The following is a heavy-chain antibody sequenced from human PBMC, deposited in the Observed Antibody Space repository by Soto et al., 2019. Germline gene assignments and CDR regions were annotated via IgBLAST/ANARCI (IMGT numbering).Heavy chain of an antibody. Sequence: QLQLQESGSGLVKPSQTLSLTCAVSGGSISSGGYSWSWIRQPPGKGLEWIGYIYHSGSTYYNPSLKSRVTISVDRSKNQFSLKLSSVTAADTAVYYCATSTIFGAHYGMDVWGQGTTVTVSS. CDR2: IYHSGST. J-gene: IGHJ6*02. D-gene: IGHD3-3*01. CDR3: ATSTIFGAHYGMDV. CDR1: GGSISSGGYS. V-gene: IGHV4-30-2*01.